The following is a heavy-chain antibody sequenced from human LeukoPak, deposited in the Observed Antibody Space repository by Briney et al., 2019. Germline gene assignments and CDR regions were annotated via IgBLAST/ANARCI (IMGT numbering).Heavy chain of an antibody. V-gene: IGHV3-74*01. CDR1: GFTFSNYR. J-gene: IGHJ4*02. D-gene: IGHD3-10*01. CDR3: ARGGSGSNYPFDD. CDR2: INSDGSST. Sequence: QPGRSLRLSCAASGFTFSNYRMHWVRQAPGKGLVWVSRINSDGSSTNYADSVKGRLTISRDNAKNSLYLQMNSLRDEDTAAYYCARGGSGSNYPFDDWGQGTLVTVSS.